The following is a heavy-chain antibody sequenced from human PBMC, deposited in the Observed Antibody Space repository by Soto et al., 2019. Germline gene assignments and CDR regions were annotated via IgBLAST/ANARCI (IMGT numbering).Heavy chain of an antibody. D-gene: IGHD3-9*01. J-gene: IGHJ6*02. CDR3: ARGRDILTGYYRGYYYYGMDV. CDR2: INHSGST. CDR1: GGSFSGYY. V-gene: IGHV4-34*01. Sequence: TLSLTCAVYGGSFSGYYWSWIRQPPGKGLEWIGEINHSGSTNYNPSLKSRVTISVDTSKNQFSLKLSSVTAADTAVYYCARGRDILTGYYRGYYYYGMDVWGQGTTVTVSS.